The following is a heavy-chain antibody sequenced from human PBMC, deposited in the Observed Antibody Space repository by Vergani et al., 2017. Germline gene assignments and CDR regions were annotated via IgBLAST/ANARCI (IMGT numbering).Heavy chain of an antibody. V-gene: IGHV3-30*18. CDR2: ISYDGTQK. J-gene: IGHJ4*02. Sequence: QVQLVESGGGVVQPGGSLRLSCTASGFTFRSNGMHWVRQAPGKGLEWVAVISYDGTQKYYADSVKGRFTLSRDFSKNTLYLQMNSLRTDDTATYYCAKHFRGWGIDYWGQGTQVIVSS. CDR3: AKHFRGWGIDY. D-gene: IGHD3-16*01. CDR1: GFTFRSNG.